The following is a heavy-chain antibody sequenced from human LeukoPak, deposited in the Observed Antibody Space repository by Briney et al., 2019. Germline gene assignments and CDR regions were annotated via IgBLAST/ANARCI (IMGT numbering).Heavy chain of an antibody. Sequence: SETLSLTCTVSGGSISSSSYYWGWIRQPPGKGLEWIGSIYYSGSTYYNPSLKSRVTISVDTSKNQFSLKLSSVTAADTAVYYCARNLYCSSTSCDYFDYWGQGILVTVSS. CDR1: GGSISSSSYY. CDR2: IYYSGST. D-gene: IGHD2-2*01. V-gene: IGHV4-39*07. J-gene: IGHJ4*02. CDR3: ARNLYCSSTSCDYFDY.